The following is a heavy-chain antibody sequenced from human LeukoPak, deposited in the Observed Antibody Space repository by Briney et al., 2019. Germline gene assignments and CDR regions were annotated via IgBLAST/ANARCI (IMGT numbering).Heavy chain of an antibody. J-gene: IGHJ5*02. CDR3: ARELYSSSWSPYNWFDP. CDR2: INAGNGNT. D-gene: IGHD6-13*01. V-gene: IGHV1-3*01. Sequence: GASVKVSCKAFGYSFTRYAMHWVRQAPGQRLEWMGWINAGNGNTKYSQKFQGRVTITRDTSASTAYMELSSLRSEDTAVYYCARELYSSSWSPYNWFDPWGQGTLATVSS. CDR1: GYSFTRYA.